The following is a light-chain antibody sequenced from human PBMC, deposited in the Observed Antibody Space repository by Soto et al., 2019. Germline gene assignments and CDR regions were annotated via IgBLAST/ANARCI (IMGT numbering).Light chain of an antibody. V-gene: IGKV3-20*01. CDR1: QSVGRSY. J-gene: IGKJ1*01. CDR3: QQYGTSPRA. Sequence: EIVLTQSPGTLSLSTEERATLSCRASQSVGRSYLAWYQQKPAQAPRLLIYGTSNRATGTPDRFSGSGSGTDFTLTISRLEPEDFAVYYCQQYGTSPRAFGPGTKVDIK. CDR2: GTS.